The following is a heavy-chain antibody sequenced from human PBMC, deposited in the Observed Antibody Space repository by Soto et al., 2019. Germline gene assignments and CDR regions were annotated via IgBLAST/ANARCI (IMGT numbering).Heavy chain of an antibody. CDR2: VFYSGHS. Sequence: PSETLSLTCTFSGGSISSNYWVWIRQPTGKGLEWIAYVFYSGHSDYNPSLKSRVTISVDTSKNQFSLKMTSVTAADTALYYCATGVATTEWDSWGQGTLVTVSS. CDR3: ATGVATTEWDS. V-gene: IGHV4-59*08. CDR1: GGSISSNY. J-gene: IGHJ4*02. D-gene: IGHD5-12*01.